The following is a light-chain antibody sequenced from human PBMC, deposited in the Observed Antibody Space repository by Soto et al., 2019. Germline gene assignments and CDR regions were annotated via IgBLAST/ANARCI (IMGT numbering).Light chain of an antibody. CDR3: QQYNTYS. V-gene: IGKV1-5*03. J-gene: IGKJ1*01. CDR2: KAS. Sequence: DIQMTQSPSTLSASVGDRVTVTCRASQSISTWLAWYQQKPGKAPKLLIYKASSLEGGVPSRFSGSGSGTEFTLTISSLQPEDFATYYCQQYNTYSFGQGTKVDI. CDR1: QSISTW.